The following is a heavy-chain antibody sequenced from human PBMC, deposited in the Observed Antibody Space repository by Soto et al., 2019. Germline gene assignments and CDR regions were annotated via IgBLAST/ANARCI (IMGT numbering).Heavy chain of an antibody. Sequence: QPGGSLRLSCAASGFTFSSYAMSWVRQAPGKGLEWVSAISGSGGSTYYADSVKGRFTISRDNSKNTLYLQMNSLRAEDTAVYYCAKDTPTYSSGWYVPDYSTNYYYYYMDVWGKGTTVTVSS. V-gene: IGHV3-23*01. CDR2: ISGSGGST. J-gene: IGHJ6*03. D-gene: IGHD6-19*01. CDR1: GFTFSSYA. CDR3: AKDTPTYSSGWYVPDYSTNYYYYYMDV.